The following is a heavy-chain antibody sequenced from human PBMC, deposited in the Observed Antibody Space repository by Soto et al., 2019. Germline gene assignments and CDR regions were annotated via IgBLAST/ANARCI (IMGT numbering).Heavy chain of an antibody. J-gene: IGHJ4*02. CDR2: IYYSGST. V-gene: IGHV4-31*03. CDR1: GGSISSGGYY. Sequence: QVQLQESGPGLVKPSQTLSLTCTVSGGSISSGGYYWSWIRQHPGKGLEWIGYIYYSGSTYYNPSLTSRVTISVDTSKNQFSLKLSSVTAADTAVYYCASGPPRSSGYYFDYWGQGTLVTVSS. CDR3: ASGPPRSSGYYFDY. D-gene: IGHD3-22*01.